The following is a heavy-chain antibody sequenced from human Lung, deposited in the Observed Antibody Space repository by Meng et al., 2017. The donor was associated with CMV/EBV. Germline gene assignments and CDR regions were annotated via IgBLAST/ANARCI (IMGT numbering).Heavy chain of an antibody. Sequence: SXKISXAASGFTFSDYEMNWVRQAPGKGLEWVSYISTSGGSIHYADSMRGRFTISRDNTKNSLYLQMNSLRDEDTAIYYCTRGGKTAEYCSGGSCFHNWFDPWGQGTXVTVSS. V-gene: IGHV3-48*03. CDR3: TRGGKTAEYCSGGSCFHNWFDP. CDR1: GFTFSDYE. D-gene: IGHD2-15*01. J-gene: IGHJ5*02. CDR2: ISTSGGSI.